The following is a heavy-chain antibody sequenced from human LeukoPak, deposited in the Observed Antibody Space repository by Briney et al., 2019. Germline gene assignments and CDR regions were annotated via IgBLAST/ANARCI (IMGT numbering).Heavy chain of an antibody. V-gene: IGHV4-4*02. CDR1: GGSISSSSW. CDR2: IYHSGST. D-gene: IGHD5-18*01. J-gene: IGHJ4*02. CDR3: ARDQRGYSYGFDY. Sequence: SETLSLTCAVFGGSISSSSWWSWVRQPPGKGLEWIGEIYHSGSTKYNPSLKSRVTISVDTSKNQFSLKLSSVTAADTAVYYCARDQRGYSYGFDYWGQGTLVSVSS.